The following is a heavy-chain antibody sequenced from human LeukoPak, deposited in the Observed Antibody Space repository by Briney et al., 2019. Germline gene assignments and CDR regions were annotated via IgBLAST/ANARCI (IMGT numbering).Heavy chain of an antibody. CDR2: IYYSGST. V-gene: IGHV4-39*01. CDR1: GGSISSSSYY. CDR3: ARAYYDILTGYFAWKNWFDP. D-gene: IGHD3-9*01. Sequence: SETLSLTCTVSGGSISSSSYYWGWIRQPPGKGLEWIGSIYYSGSTYYNPSLKSRVTLSVDTSKNQFSLKLSSVTAADTAVYYCARAYYDILTGYFAWKNWFDPWGQGTLVTVSS. J-gene: IGHJ5*02.